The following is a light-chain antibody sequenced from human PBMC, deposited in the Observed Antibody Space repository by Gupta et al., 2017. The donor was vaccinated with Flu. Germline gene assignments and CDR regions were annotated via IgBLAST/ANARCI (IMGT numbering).Light chain of an antibody. CDR2: GAS. CDR1: QSVSSSY. J-gene: IGKJ1*01. Sequence: EIVVTQSPGTLSLSPGERATLSCRASQSVSSSYLAWYQQKPGQAPRLLIYGASSRATGIPDRFSGSGSGTDFTLTISSLEPEDFAVYYCQQYGGSPSTFGQGTKVEIK. V-gene: IGKV3-20*01. CDR3: QQYGGSPST.